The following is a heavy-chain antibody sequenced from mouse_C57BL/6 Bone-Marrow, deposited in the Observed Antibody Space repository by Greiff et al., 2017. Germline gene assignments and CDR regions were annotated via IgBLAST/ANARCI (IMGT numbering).Heavy chain of an antibody. CDR1: GYTFTSYW. CDR2: IYPGSGST. V-gene: IGHV1-55*01. D-gene: IGHD2-5*01. Sequence: VQLQQPGAELVKPGASVKMSCKASGYTFTSYWITWVKQRPGQGLEWIGDIYPGSGSTNYTEKFKSKATLTVDTSSSTAYMQPSSLTSEDSAVYYCARPYYSNYWYFDVWGTGTTVTVSS. CDR3: ARPYYSNYWYFDV. J-gene: IGHJ1*03.